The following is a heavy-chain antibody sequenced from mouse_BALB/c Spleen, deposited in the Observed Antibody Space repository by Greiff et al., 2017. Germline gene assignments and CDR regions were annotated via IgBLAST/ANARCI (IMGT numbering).Heavy chain of an antibody. CDR3: AREGYYGYDEKVWFAY. CDR2: ISSGGSYT. Sequence: VQLQQSGGGLVKPGGSLKLSCAASGFTFSSYAMSWVRQSPEKRLEWVAEISSGGSYTYYPDTVTGRFTISRDNAKNTLYLEMSSLKSEDTAMYYCAREGYYGYDEKVWFAYWGQGTLVTVSA. V-gene: IGHV5-9-4*01. CDR1: GFTFSSYA. J-gene: IGHJ3*01. D-gene: IGHD2-2*01.